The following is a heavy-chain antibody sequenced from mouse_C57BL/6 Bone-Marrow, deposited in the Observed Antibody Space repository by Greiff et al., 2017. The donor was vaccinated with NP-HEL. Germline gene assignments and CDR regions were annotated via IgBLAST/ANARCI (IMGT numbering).Heavy chain of an antibody. D-gene: IGHD3-2*02. J-gene: IGHJ2*01. Sequence: VQLQESGPGLVKPSQSLFLTCSITGFPITSGYYWFWIRQSPGKPLEWMGFIPHSGETFYNPSLQSPISITRETSTNQCFLQLNSVTTEDTAMYYCAGDSSGYGDFDYWGQGTTPTVSS. V-gene: IGHV12-3*01. CDR2: IPHSGET. CDR3: AGDSSGYGDFDY. CDR1: GFPITSGYY.